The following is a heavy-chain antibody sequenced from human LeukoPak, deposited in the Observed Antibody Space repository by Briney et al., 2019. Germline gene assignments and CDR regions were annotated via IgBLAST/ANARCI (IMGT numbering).Heavy chain of an antibody. J-gene: IGHJ4*02. V-gene: IGHV3-7*01. CDR3: AREVWGPEY. D-gene: IGHD1-14*01. CDR1: GFTFTKYW. CDR2: IKQDGSDK. Sequence: GDSLRLSCAASGFTFTKYWMTWVRQAPGKGLEWVGNIKQDGSDKNYMDSVKGRFTISRDNTKNSVYLQMSSLRAEDTAVYYCAREVWGPEYWGPGTLVTVSS.